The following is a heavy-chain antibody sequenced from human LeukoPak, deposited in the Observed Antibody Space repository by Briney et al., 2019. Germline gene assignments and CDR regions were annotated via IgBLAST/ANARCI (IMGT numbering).Heavy chain of an antibody. J-gene: IGHJ4*02. Sequence: GGSLRLSCEASGFTVSSFEINWVRQAPGKGLEWVSHISSSGGTMDYADSVKGRFTVSRDNGKKLVHLQLNSLRAEDTAVYFCARIPHPDYADAQWGQGTLDIVSS. CDR1: GFTVSSFE. D-gene: IGHD4-17*01. CDR3: ARIPHPDYADAQ. CDR2: ISSSGGTM. V-gene: IGHV3-48*03.